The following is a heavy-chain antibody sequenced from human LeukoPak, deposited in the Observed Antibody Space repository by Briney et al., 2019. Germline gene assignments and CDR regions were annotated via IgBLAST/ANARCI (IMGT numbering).Heavy chain of an antibody. CDR3: ARDSSVVVAATSWFDP. CDR2: ISAYNGNT. CDR1: GYTLTSYG. D-gene: IGHD2-15*01. V-gene: IGHV1-18*01. Sequence: ASVKVSCKASGYTLTSYGISWVRQAPGQGLEWMGWISAYNGNTNYAQKLQGRVTMTTDTSTSTAYMELRSLGSDDTAVYYCARDSSVVVAATSWFDPWGQGTLVTVSS. J-gene: IGHJ5*02.